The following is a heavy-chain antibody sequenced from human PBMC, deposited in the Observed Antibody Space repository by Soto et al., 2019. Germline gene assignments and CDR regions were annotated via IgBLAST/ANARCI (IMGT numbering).Heavy chain of an antibody. V-gene: IGHV3-15*01. D-gene: IGHD4-17*01. J-gene: IGHJ4*02. CDR1: GFTFSNAW. Sequence: EVQLVESGGGLVKPGGSLRLSCAASGFTFSNAWMSWVRQAPGKGLEWVGRIKSKTDGGTTDYAAPVKGRFTISRDDSKNTLYLQMNSLKTEDTAVYYCTTLYYGDLRAPIDYWGQGTLVTVSS. CDR2: IKSKTDGGTT. CDR3: TTLYYGDLRAPIDY.